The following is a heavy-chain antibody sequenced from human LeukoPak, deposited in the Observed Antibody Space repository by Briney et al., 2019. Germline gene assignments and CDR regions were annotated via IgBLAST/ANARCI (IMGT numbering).Heavy chain of an antibody. D-gene: IGHD3-10*01. V-gene: IGHV3-23*01. CDR2: ISGRDVST. CDR1: GFTFSSYA. Sequence: GGSLRLSCAASGFTFSSYAMRWVRQAPGRGLAWVSVISGRDVSTYYADSVKGRFTISRDNSKDTLYLQMNSLRVEDTAVYYCAKGEGAPTALRGVIRYWGQGTLVTVSS. CDR3: AKGEGAPTALRGVIRY. J-gene: IGHJ4*02.